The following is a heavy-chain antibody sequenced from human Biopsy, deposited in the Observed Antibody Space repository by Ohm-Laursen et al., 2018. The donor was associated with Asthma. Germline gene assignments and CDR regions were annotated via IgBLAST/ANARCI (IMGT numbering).Heavy chain of an antibody. J-gene: IGHJ6*02. CDR3: VRGSSSWHHGPFHYYYGLDV. V-gene: IGHV4-39*01. Sequence: GTLSPTCSLSSGSGGYMRSGTYYWGWIRQPPGKGLEWLGSIYFSGTTYYNPSLESRVTVSANTSKNQFSLKLTSVTAADTAVYYCVRGSSSWHHGPFHYYYGLDVWGQGTTATVSS. CDR1: SGSGGYMRSGTYY. CDR2: IYFSGTT. D-gene: IGHD6-13*01.